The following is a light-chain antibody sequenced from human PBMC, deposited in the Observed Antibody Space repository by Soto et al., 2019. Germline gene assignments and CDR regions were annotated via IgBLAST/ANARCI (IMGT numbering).Light chain of an antibody. CDR1: ISNIGVNY. CDR3: ATWDSNLRAVV. CDR2: EHN. J-gene: IGLJ2*01. Sequence: QSVLTQPPSVSAAPGLKVTISCSGSISNIGVNYVFWYQQVPGTAPKLLIYEHNKRPSGIPDRFSGSTSGTSATLGITGLQTGDEGDYYCATWDSNLRAVVFGGGTKLTVL. V-gene: IGLV1-51*01.